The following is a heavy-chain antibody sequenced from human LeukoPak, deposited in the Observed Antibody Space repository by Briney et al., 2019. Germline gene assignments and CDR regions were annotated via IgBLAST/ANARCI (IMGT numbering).Heavy chain of an antibody. J-gene: IGHJ3*02. Sequence: GESLKISCKGSGYRFTTYWIGWVRQMPGKGLEWMGIIYPGDSDTRYSPSFQGQVTISADKSISTAYLQWSSPKASDTAMYYCASKDCSSTNCYEAGAFHIWGQGTMVTVSS. CDR2: IYPGDSDT. V-gene: IGHV5-51*01. D-gene: IGHD2-2*01. CDR1: GYRFTTYW. CDR3: ASKDCSSTNCYEAGAFHI.